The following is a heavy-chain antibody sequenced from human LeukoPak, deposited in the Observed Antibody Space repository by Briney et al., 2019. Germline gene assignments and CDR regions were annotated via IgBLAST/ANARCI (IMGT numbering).Heavy chain of an antibody. CDR1: GGSSSGYY. Sequence: SETLSLTCAVYGGSSSGYYWSWIRQPPGKGLEWIGEINHSGSTNYNPSLKSRVTISVDTSKNQFSLKLSSVTAADTAVYYCARHAHYYGSGSYYAGFDPWGQGTLVTVSS. D-gene: IGHD3-10*01. CDR2: INHSGST. V-gene: IGHV4-34*01. CDR3: ARHAHYYGSGSYYAGFDP. J-gene: IGHJ5*02.